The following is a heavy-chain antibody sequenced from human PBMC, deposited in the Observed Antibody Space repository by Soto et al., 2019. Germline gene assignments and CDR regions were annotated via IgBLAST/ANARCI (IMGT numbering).Heavy chain of an antibody. V-gene: IGHV1-18*01. D-gene: IGHD4-17*01. CDR3: ARDNSSEDYGDYSSRLRTDAFDI. CDR1: GYTFTSYG. J-gene: IGHJ3*02. CDR2: ISAYNGNT. Sequence: QVQLVQSGAEVKKPGASVKVSCKASGYTFTSYGISWVRQAPGQGLEWMGWISAYNGNTNYAQKLQGRVTMTTDTATSTAYMELRSLRSDATAVYYCARDNSSEDYGDYSSRLRTDAFDIWGQGTMVTVSS.